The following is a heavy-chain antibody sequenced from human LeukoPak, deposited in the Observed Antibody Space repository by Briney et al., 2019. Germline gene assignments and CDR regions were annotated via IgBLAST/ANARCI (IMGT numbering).Heavy chain of an antibody. V-gene: IGHV3-7*01. D-gene: IGHD3-3*01. Sequence: GGSLRLSCAASGFTFSDYSMNWVRQAPGKGLEWVANIKQDGSEKYYVDSVKGRFTISRDNAKNSLYLQMSSLRAEDTAVYYCARATQYYDFWSFPYYFDYWGQGTLVTVSS. J-gene: IGHJ4*02. CDR3: ARATQYYDFWSFPYYFDY. CDR2: IKQDGSEK. CDR1: GFTFSDYS.